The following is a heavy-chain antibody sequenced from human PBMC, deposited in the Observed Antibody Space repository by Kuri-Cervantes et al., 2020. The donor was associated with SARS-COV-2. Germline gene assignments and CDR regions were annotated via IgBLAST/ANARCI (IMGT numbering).Heavy chain of an antibody. CDR1: DFAFSTST. CDR3: TRMAVGRSESNFYYSGMDV. CDR2: ISNSGKYM. V-gene: IGHV3-21*01. D-gene: IGHD1-26*01. J-gene: IGHJ6*02. Sequence: GESLKISFTAFDFAFSTSTMNWVRQAPGKGLEWVSSISNSGKYMNYIGPVRGRFAISRDNAKNSLYLEMNSLRVDDTAVYYCTRMAVGRSESNFYYSGMDVWGQGTTVTVSS.